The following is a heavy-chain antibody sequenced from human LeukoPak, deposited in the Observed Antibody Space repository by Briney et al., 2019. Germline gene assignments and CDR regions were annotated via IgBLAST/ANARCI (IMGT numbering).Heavy chain of an antibody. CDR2: ISSSGSTI. CDR1: GFTFSDYY. V-gene: IGHV3-11*04. D-gene: IGHD4-23*01. J-gene: IGHJ4*02. CDR3: AREVTVVTPQGYFDY. Sequence: GGSLRLSCAASGFTFSDYYMSWIRQAPGKGLEWVSYISSSGSTIYYADSVKGRFTISRDNAKNSLYLQMNSLRAEDTAVYYCAREVTVVTPQGYFDYWGQGTLVTVSS.